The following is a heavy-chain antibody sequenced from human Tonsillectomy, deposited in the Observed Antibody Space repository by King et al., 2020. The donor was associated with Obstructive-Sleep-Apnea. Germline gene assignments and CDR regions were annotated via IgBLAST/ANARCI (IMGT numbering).Heavy chain of an antibody. V-gene: IGHV4-30-4*01. CDR1: GGSISSGDYN. CDR3: ARSPKLIWFGELSTFDY. J-gene: IGHJ4*02. D-gene: IGHD3-10*01. CDR2: INYSGST. Sequence: VQLQESGPGLVKPSQTLSLTCTVSGGSISSGDYNWNWIRQPPGKGLEWIGYINYSGSTHYNPSLKSRLIISVDKSKNQFSLKLSSVTAADTAVYYCARSPKLIWFGELSTFDYWGQGTLITVSS.